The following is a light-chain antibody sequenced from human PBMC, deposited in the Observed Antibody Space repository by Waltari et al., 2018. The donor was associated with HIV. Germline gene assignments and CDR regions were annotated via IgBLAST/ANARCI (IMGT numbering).Light chain of an antibody. V-gene: IGLV2-14*03. Sequence: QSALTQPASVSGSPGQSITISCAGTGAEIGAYNYVAWYQTVPDSVPKLIIYDVTSRPSGISDRFSASKSGNAASLTISGRQGEDEGDYYCSSYTTVNTVSFGGGTKLTV. CDR1: GAEIGAYNY. J-gene: IGLJ2*01. CDR2: DVT. CDR3: SSYTTVNTVS.